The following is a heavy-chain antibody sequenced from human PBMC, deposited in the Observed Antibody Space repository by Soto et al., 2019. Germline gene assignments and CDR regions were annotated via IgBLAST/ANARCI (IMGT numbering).Heavy chain of an antibody. V-gene: IGHV4-59*01. CDR3: ARFRRNYFDY. J-gene: IGHJ4*02. Sequence: SETLSLTCTVSGDSMSGFYRSWIRQTPGKGLEWIGYINYVGRTSYYSPSLQSRVTISLDSSKNQFSLILSSVTAADTAVFFCARFRRNYFDYWGQGTQVTVSS. CDR2: INYVGRTS. CDR1: GDSMSGFY. D-gene: IGHD3-10*01.